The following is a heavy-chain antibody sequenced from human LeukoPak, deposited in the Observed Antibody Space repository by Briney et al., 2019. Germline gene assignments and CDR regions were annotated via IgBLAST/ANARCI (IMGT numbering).Heavy chain of an antibody. CDR3: AKEDGGGYYYYGMDV. Sequence: GGSLRLSCAASGFTFSSYWMSWVRQAPGKGLEWVSAISGSGGSTYYADSVKGRFTISRDNSKNTLYLQMNSLRAEDTAVYYCAKEDGGGYYYYGMDVWGQGTTVTVSS. D-gene: IGHD3-10*01. CDR1: GFTFSSYW. J-gene: IGHJ6*02. V-gene: IGHV3-23*01. CDR2: ISGSGGST.